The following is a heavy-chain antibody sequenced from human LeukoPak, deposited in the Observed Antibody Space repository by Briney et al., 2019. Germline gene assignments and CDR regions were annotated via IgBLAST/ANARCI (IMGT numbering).Heavy chain of an antibody. CDR3: ARGLYCXGGSCYSKTQTYYYYYGMD. D-gene: IGHD2-15*01. CDR2: INPNSGGT. CDR1: GYTFTGYY. J-gene: IGHJ6*01. V-gene: IGHV1-2*04. Sequence: SVKVSCKASGYTFTGYYMHWVRQAPGQGLEWMGWINPNSGGTNYAQKFQGWVTMTRDTSISTAYMELSRLRSDDTAVYYFARGLYCXGGSCYSKTQTYYYYYGMD.